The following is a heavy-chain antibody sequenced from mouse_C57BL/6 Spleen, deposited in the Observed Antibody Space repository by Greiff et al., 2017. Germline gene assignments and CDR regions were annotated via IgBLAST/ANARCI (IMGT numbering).Heavy chain of an antibody. CDR2: IYPRDGST. CDR1: GYTFTDHT. V-gene: IGHV1-78*01. D-gene: IGHD2-4*01. Sequence: VQLQESDAELVKPGASVKISCKVSGYTFTDHTIHWMKQRPEQGLEWIGYIYPRDGSTKYNEKFKGKATLTADKSSSTAYMQLNSLTSEDSAVYFCAGIYYDYDQAMDYWGQGTSVTVSS. J-gene: IGHJ4*01. CDR3: AGIYYDYDQAMDY.